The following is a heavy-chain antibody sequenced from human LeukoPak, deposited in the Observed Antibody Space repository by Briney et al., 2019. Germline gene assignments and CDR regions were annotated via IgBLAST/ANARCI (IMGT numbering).Heavy chain of an antibody. CDR2: INTNSGGT. CDR3: ARAVCEGGQPDYYYYYMDV. V-gene: IGHV1-2*02. CDR1: GYTFTGYY. D-gene: IGHD6-13*01. Sequence: ASVKVSCKASGYTFTGYYIHWVRQAPGQGVEWMGGINTNSGGTNYAQKFHGRVTMTRATSIRTAYMEQSRLRSDDTAVYYCARAVCEGGQPDYYYYYMDVWGKGTTVTISS. J-gene: IGHJ6*03.